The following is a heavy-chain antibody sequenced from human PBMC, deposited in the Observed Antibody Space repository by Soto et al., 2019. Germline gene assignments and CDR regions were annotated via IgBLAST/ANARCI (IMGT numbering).Heavy chain of an antibody. J-gene: IGHJ4*02. CDR2: IDYRGST. D-gene: IGHD3-22*01. CDR1: AGSISSSSYF. Sequence: QLQLQESGPGLVKPSETLSLTCTVSAGSISSSSYFSGWIRQPPGKGLEWIGTIDYRGSTSYNPSLKRRVTISVDTSKNQCSLTLSSVTAADTAVYYCATRLYHSRGYYYVPYWGQGTLVTVSS. V-gene: IGHV4-39*01. CDR3: ATRLYHSRGYYYVPY.